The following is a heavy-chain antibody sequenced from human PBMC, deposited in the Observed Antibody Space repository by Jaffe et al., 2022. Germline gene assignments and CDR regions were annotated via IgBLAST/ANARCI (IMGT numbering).Heavy chain of an antibody. CDR3: ARGRRNWYFDL. J-gene: IGHJ2*01. V-gene: IGHV4-59*01. Sequence: QVQLQESGPGLVKPSETLSLTCTVSVDSISSYDWNWIRQPPGKGLEWIGYMYYSGSTNYNPSLKSRVTISVDTSKNQLSLKMNSVTAADTAVYYCARGRRNWYFDLWGRGTLVTVSS. CDR1: VDSISSYD. CDR2: MYYSGST.